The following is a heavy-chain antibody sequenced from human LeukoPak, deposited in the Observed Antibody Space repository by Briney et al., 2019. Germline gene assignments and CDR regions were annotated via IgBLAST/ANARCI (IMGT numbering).Heavy chain of an antibody. V-gene: IGHV3-30*04. CDR1: GFTFSSYA. J-gene: IGHJ5*02. CDR3: AKVFVLMRGTPENWFDP. D-gene: IGHD1-14*01. CDR2: ISFDGSDT. Sequence: GGSLRLSCAASGFTFSSYAMHWVRQAPGKGLEWVAVISFDGSDTYYADSVRGRFTISRDNSKNTLYLQMTSLRIEDTAVYFCAKVFVLMRGTPENWFDPWGQGTLVTVSS.